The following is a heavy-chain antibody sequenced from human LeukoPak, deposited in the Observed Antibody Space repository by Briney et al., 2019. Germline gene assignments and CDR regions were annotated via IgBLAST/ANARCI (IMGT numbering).Heavy chain of an antibody. CDR1: GGSISSGDYY. V-gene: IGHV4-39*01. J-gene: IGHJ4*02. Sequence: SETLSLTCTVSGGSISSGDYYWSWIRQPPGKGLEWIGSIYHSGSTYYNPSLKSRVTISVDTSKNQFSLKLSSVTAADTAVYYCARHLVVPAANIDYWGQGTLVTVSS. CDR3: ARHLVVPAANIDY. CDR2: IYHSGST. D-gene: IGHD2-2*01.